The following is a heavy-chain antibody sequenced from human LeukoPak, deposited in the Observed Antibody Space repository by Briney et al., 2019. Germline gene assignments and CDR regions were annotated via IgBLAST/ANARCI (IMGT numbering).Heavy chain of an antibody. Sequence: SETLSLTCAVYGGSFSGYYWSWIRQPPGKGLEWIGEINHSGSTNYNPSLKSRVTISVDTSKNQFSLKLSSVTAADTAVYYCARAIRYNWNYGGYYYYYMDVWGKGTTVTVSS. CDR1: GGSFSGYY. V-gene: IGHV4-34*01. J-gene: IGHJ6*03. CDR3: ARAIRYNWNYGGYYYYYMDV. CDR2: INHSGST. D-gene: IGHD1-7*01.